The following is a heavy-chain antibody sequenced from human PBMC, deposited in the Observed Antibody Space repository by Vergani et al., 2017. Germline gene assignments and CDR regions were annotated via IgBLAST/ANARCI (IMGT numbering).Heavy chain of an antibody. CDR2: VFYNGDT. D-gene: IGHD3-16*01. CDR1: GGSISSSSYY. J-gene: IGHJ6*02. V-gene: IGHV4-39*01. CDR3: ARHDSGHYDASYYGLDV. Sequence: QLQLQESGPGLVKPSETLSLTCSVSGGSISSSSYYWGWVRQPPGKGLEWIGGVFYNGDTSYNPSLKSRVSISVDASKNQFSLKLSSVTAADSAVYYCARHDSGHYDASYYGLDVWGQGTTVTVSS.